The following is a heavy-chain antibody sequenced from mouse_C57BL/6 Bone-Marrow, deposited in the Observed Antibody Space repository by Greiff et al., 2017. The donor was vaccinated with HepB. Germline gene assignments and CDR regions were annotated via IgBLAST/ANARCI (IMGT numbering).Heavy chain of an antibody. J-gene: IGHJ3*01. Sequence: EVQVVESGGGLVQPGGSMKLSCAASGFTFSDAWMDWVRQSPEKGLEWVAEIRNKANNHATYYAESVKGRFTISRDDSKSSVYLQMNSLRAEDTGIYYCTRGYGSSAWFAYWGQGTLVTVSA. D-gene: IGHD1-1*01. CDR3: TRGYGSSAWFAY. CDR1: GFTFSDAW. CDR2: IRNKANNHAT. V-gene: IGHV6-6*01.